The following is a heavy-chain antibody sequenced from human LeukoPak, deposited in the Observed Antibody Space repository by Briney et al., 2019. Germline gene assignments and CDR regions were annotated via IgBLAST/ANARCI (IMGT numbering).Heavy chain of an antibody. CDR2: VYHTGST. CDR3: ARVAGVEVAPATSY. J-gene: IGHJ4*02. V-gene: IGHV4-38-2*02. CDR1: GYSISNGFY. D-gene: IGHD2-15*01. Sequence: SETLSLTCTVSGYSISNGFYWAWIRQPPGKGLEWIGSVYHTGSTYSNPSLKSRVTISVDTSKNQFSLSLTSVTAADTAVYHCARVAGVEVAPATSYWGQGTLVTVSS.